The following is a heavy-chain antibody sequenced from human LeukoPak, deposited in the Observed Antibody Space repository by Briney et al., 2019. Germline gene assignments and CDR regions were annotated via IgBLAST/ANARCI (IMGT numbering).Heavy chain of an antibody. CDR1: GFTFSSYS. J-gene: IGHJ4*02. D-gene: IGHD3-22*01. CDR3: ARLRRNSDRSGFYYYYDN. CDR2: INTVSSYI. Sequence: GGPLRLSCAASGFTFSSYSFSWVRQAPGKGLEWVSSINTVSSYIYYADSVRGRFTISRDNAENSLWLQMNSLRAEDSAVYYCARLRRNSDRSGFYYYYDNWGQGTLVTVSS. V-gene: IGHV3-21*01.